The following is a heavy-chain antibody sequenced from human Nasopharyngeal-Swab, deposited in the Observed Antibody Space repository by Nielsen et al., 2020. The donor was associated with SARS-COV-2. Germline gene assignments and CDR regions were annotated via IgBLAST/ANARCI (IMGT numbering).Heavy chain of an antibody. CDR1: GFTFNTYA. CDR3: AKDPLAYYYDSSGPDY. V-gene: IGHV3-23*01. Sequence: GGSLRLSCAASGFTFNTYAISWVRQAPGKGLEWVSAISGSGGSTYYADSVKGRFTISRDNSKNTLYLQMNSLRAEDTAVYYCAKDPLAYYYDSSGPDYWGQGTLVTVSS. CDR2: ISGSGGST. D-gene: IGHD3-22*01. J-gene: IGHJ4*02.